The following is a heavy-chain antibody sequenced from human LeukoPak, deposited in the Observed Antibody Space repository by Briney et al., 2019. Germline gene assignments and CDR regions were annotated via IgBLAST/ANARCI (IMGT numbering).Heavy chain of an antibody. CDR2: ISTNGGST. CDR1: GFTISSYA. Sequence: GASLRLSCSASGFTISSYAMNWVRQAPGKGLEYISAISTNGGSTYYADSVKGRFTISRDKSKNTLYLQMSRLRAEDTAVYYCRGPVYWGQGTLVTVSS. V-gene: IGHV3-64D*06. J-gene: IGHJ4*02. CDR3: RGPVY.